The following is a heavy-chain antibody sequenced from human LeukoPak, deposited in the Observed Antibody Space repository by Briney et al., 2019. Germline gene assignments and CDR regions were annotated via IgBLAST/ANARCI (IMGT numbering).Heavy chain of an antibody. V-gene: IGHV4-34*01. CDR3: ARGYYYDSSAWRY. CDR1: GGSFSGYY. Sequence: SETLSLTCAVYGGSFSGYYWSWIRQPPGKGLEWIGEINHSGSTNYNPSLRSRVTISVDTSKNKFSLKLSSVTAADTAVYYCARGYYYDSSAWRYWGQGTLVTVSS. D-gene: IGHD3-22*01. J-gene: IGHJ4*02. CDR2: INHSGST.